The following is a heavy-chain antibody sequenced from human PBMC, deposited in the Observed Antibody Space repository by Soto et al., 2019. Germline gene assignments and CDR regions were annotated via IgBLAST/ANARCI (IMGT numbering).Heavy chain of an antibody. J-gene: IGHJ4*02. CDR3: ARYLDAYNSTGY. D-gene: IGHD1-1*01. CDR2: INPGNGNT. V-gene: IGHV1-3*01. Sequence: ASVKVSCKASGYIFTSLAMHWVRQAPGQRLEWMGWINPGNGNTKYSQSFQGRVTITRDTSATTVYMELSSLRSEDTAVYYCARYLDAYNSTGYWGQGTLVPVSS. CDR1: GYIFTSLA.